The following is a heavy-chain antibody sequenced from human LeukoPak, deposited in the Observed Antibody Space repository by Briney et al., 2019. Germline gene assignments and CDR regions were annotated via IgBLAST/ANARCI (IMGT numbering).Heavy chain of an antibody. CDR2: IRTGGGAT. D-gene: IGHD4-17*01. J-gene: IGHJ3*01. CDR3: TRDPNGDYVGAFDF. CDR1: GFTFSSYG. V-gene: IGHV3-23*01. Sequence: GGSLRLSCAASGFTFSSYGMHWVRQAPGKGLEWVSTIRTGGGATTYADSVKGRFTISRDNSKSTLYLQMYNLRAEDTATYYCTRDPNGDYVGAFDFWGRGTLITVSS.